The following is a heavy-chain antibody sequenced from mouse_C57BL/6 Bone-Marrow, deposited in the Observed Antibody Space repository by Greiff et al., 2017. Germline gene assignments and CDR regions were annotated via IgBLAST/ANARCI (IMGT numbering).Heavy chain of an antibody. Sequence: VQLQQSGAELVRPGASVKLSCTASGFNIKDDYMHWVKQRPEQGLEWIGWIDPENGDTEYASKFQGKATITADTSSNTAYLQLSSLTSEDTAVYYCTPMVLWGNSYAMDYWGQGTSGTVSS. CDR3: TPMVLWGNSYAMDY. D-gene: IGHD2-1*01. V-gene: IGHV14-4*01. CDR2: IDPENGDT. J-gene: IGHJ4*01. CDR1: GFNIKDDY.